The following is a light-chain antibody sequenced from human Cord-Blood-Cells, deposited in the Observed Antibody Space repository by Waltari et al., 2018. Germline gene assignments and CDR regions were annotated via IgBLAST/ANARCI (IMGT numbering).Light chain of an antibody. CDR3: QQYNNWPPLT. CDR1: QSVSSN. CDR2: GAS. Sequence: EIVMTQSPATLSVSPGERATLSCRASQSVSSNLAWYQQKPGQAPRLLIYGASTRATVIPARFSGSGSGTEFTLTISSLQSEDFAVYYCQQYNNWPPLTFGGGTKVEIE. V-gene: IGKV3-15*01. J-gene: IGKJ4*01.